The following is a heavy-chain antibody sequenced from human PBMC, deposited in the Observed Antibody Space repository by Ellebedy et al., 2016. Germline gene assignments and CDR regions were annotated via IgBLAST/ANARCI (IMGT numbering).Heavy chain of an antibody. Sequence: ASVKVSXXASGYTFTSYAMHWVRQAPGQRLEWMGWINAGNGNTKYSQKFQGRVTITRDTSASTAYMELSSLRSEDTAVYYCARDYYGSGSYYNAVDYWGQGTLVTVSS. J-gene: IGHJ4*02. D-gene: IGHD3-10*01. CDR1: GYTFTSYA. V-gene: IGHV1-3*01. CDR3: ARDYYGSGSYYNAVDY. CDR2: INAGNGNT.